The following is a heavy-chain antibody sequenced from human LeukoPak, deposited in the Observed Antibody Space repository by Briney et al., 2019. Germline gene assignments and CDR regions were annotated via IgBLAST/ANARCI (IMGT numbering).Heavy chain of an antibody. CDR1: GGTFSSYA. J-gene: IGHJ4*02. V-gene: IGHV1-69*05. CDR2: IIPIFGTA. D-gene: IGHD6-13*01. Sequence: SVKVSCKASGGTFSSYAISWVRQAPGQGLEWMGGIIPIFGTANYAQKFQGRVTITTDESTSTAYMELSSLRSEDTAVYYCARENGEQPGSFDYWGQGTLVTVSS. CDR3: ARENGEQPGSFDY.